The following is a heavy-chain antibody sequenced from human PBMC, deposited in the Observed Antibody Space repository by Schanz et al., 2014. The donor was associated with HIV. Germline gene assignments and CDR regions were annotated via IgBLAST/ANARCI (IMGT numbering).Heavy chain of an antibody. CDR1: GGSFSGDY. D-gene: IGHD3-16*01. J-gene: IGHJ4*03. Sequence: QVQLQQWGAGLLKPSETLSLTCAVYGGSFSGDYWTWLRQSPGKALEWIGEINDSGRASINPSLKGRVPMPVDASKNQFSLKLSSVTAADTAFYYCAKDGGRMGGQRQLFAYWGHGTLVTVSS. CDR2: INDSGRA. V-gene: IGHV4-34*02. CDR3: AKDGGRMGGQRQLFAY.